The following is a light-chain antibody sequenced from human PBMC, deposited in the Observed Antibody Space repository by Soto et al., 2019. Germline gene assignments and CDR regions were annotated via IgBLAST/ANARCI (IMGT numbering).Light chain of an antibody. V-gene: IGLV2-14*01. CDR2: EVS. CDR3: SSFTRLNTRV. J-gene: IGLJ3*02. CDR1: SSDVGGYNY. Sequence: QSALTQPASVSGSPGQSITISCTGTSSDVGGYNYVSWYQQHPGKAPKLMIYEVSNRPSGVSNRFSGSKSGNTASLTISGLQAEDEDDYYCSSFTRLNTRVFGCGTKLTVL.